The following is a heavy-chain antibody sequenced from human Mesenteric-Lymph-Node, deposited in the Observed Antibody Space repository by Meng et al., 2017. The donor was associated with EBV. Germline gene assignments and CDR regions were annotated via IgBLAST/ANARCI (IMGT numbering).Heavy chain of an antibody. J-gene: IGHJ4*02. CDR1: GYTFVNYD. D-gene: IGHD3-16*01. Sequence: QAQLVQSGPEVKKPGASVKVSCKTSGYTFVNYDINWVRQATGQGLEWMGSVNIDSGNTGYARKFQGRVSMTRDTSTSTAYMEPSSLRSDDTAIYYCARRQRGYMGGDFWGQGTLVTVSS. CDR3: ARRQRGYMGGDF. V-gene: IGHV1-8*01. CDR2: VNIDSGNT.